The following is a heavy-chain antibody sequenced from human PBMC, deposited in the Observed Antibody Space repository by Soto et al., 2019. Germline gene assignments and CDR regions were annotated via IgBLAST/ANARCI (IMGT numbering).Heavy chain of an antibody. CDR3: ARGPIRYCSSTSCYSGYMDV. J-gene: IGHJ6*03. Sequence: GGSLRLSCAASGFTFSSYDMHWVRQATGKGLEWVSAIGTAGDTYYPGSVKGRFTISRENAKNSLYLQMNSLRAGDTAVYYCARGPIRYCSSTSCYSGYMDVWGKGTTVTVSS. CDR1: GFTFSSYD. V-gene: IGHV3-13*01. D-gene: IGHD2-2*01. CDR2: IGTAGDT.